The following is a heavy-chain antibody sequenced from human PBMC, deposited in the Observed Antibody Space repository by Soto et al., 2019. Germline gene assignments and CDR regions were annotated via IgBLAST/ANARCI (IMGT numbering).Heavy chain of an antibody. CDR2: ISGSGGST. V-gene: IGHV3-23*01. D-gene: IGHD2-15*01. CDR3: GKWTFSGGSGYFDY. Sequence: EVQLLESGGGLVQPGGSLRLSCAAPGLTFRTYAMTWVRQAPGKGLEWVSIISGSGGSTYYADSVKGRFTVSRDNSKNPLYVKMNSRRAEHPAVYYCGKWTFSGGSGYFDYWAQGTLVTVS. CDR1: GLTFRTYA. J-gene: IGHJ4*02.